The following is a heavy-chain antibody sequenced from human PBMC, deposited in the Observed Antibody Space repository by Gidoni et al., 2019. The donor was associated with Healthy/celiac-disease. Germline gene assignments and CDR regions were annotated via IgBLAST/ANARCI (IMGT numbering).Heavy chain of an antibody. CDR1: GYSISSGYY. J-gene: IGHJ6*02. CDR2: IYHSGST. D-gene: IGHD2-15*01. V-gene: IGHV4-38-2*02. Sequence: QVQLQESGPGLVKPSETLSLTCAVSGYSISSGYYWGWIRQPPGKGLEWIGSIYHSGSTYYNPSLKSRVTISVDTSKNQFSLKLSAVTAEDTAVYYCARDPGVVAATRAYGMDVWGQGTTVTVSS. CDR3: ARDPGVVAATRAYGMDV.